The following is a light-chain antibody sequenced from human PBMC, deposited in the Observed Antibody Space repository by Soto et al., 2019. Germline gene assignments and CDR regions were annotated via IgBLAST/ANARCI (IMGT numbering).Light chain of an antibody. CDR1: SSDVGTYNL. CDR3: CSSAGSTIWV. J-gene: IGLJ3*02. Sequence: QSVVTQPASVSGSPGQSITISCTGSSSDVGTYNLASWYQHHPGKAPKLILFDVSKRPSGVSNRFAGSTSGNTASLTISGLQAEDEADYYCCSSAGSTIWVFGGGTKLTVL. V-gene: IGLV2-23*02. CDR2: DVS.